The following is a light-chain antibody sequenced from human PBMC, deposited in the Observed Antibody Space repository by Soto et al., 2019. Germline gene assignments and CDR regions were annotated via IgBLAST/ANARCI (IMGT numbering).Light chain of an antibody. CDR3: QSYDSSLSDVV. J-gene: IGLJ2*01. Sequence: QLVLTQPPSVSGAPGQRVTISCTGSRSNIGADYYVHWYQHLPGAAPRRLIYDNSNRPSGVPDRFSGSKSGTSASLAITGLQAEDEADYYCQSYDSSLSDVVFGGGTKMTVL. CDR1: RSNIGADYY. V-gene: IGLV1-40*01. CDR2: DNS.